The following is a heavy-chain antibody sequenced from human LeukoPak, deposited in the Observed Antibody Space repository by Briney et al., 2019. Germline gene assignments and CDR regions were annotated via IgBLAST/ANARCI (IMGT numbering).Heavy chain of an antibody. Sequence: GGSLRLSCAASGFTFSSYAMHWVRQAPGKGLEWVVVISYDGSNKYYADSVKGRFTISRDNSKNTLYLQMNSLRAEDTAVYYCARDRIYYFDYWGQGTLVTVSS. V-gene: IGHV3-30*04. J-gene: IGHJ4*02. CDR1: GFTFSSYA. CDR2: ISYDGSNK. CDR3: ARDRIYYFDY.